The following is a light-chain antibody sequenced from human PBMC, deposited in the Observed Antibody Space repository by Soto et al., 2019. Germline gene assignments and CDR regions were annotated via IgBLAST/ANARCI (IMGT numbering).Light chain of an antibody. CDR2: GVS. CDR3: QQSGTSPPT. CDR1: QSLSRDS. V-gene: IGKV3-20*01. J-gene: IGKJ2*01. Sequence: IVLTQSPGTLSLAPGKGATLSCTASQSLSRDSLAWYRQKLGQAPILLIYGVSKSATGLPDRFSGGGSGTDFTLTISRLEPHDSAVYYWQQSGTSPPTFGQGPRLEIK.